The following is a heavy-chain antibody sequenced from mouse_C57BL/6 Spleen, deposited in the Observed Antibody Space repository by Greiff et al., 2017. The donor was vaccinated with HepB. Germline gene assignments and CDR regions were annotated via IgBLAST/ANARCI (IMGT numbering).Heavy chain of an antibody. CDR3: ARSNDYDGFYYAMDY. D-gene: IGHD2-4*01. J-gene: IGHJ4*01. V-gene: IGHV1-59*01. Sequence: QVQLQQPGAELVRPGTSVKLSCKASGYTFTSYWMHWVKQRPGQGLEWIGVIDPSDSYTNYNQKFKGKATLTVDTSSSTAYMQLSSLTSEDSAVYYCARSNDYDGFYYAMDYWGQGTSVTVSS. CDR1: GYTFTSYW. CDR2: IDPSDSYT.